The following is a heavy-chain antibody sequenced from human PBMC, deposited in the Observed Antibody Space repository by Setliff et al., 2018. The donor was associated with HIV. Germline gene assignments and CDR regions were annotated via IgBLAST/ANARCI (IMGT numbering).Heavy chain of an antibody. Sequence: SETLSLTCSVSGGSISNYYWTWIRQPAGKGLEWVGRIYTSGKANYNPSLKSRVTMSIDTSQNQFSLKLSSVTAADTAVYYCAREKGFGGATGWFDPWGQGTQVTVSS. D-gene: IGHD2-15*01. CDR1: GGSISNYY. J-gene: IGHJ5*02. V-gene: IGHV4-4*07. CDR3: AREKGFGGATGWFDP. CDR2: IYTSGKA.